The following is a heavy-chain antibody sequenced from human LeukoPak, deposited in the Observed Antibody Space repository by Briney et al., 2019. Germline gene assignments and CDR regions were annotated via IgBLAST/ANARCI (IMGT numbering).Heavy chain of an antibody. CDR2: INSDGSSI. CDR1: GFTFSSYW. J-gene: IGHJ3*02. V-gene: IGHV3-74*01. CDR3: AKDWNYDSSGYAFDI. Sequence: GGSLRLSCAASGFTFSSYWMHWVRQAPGKGLVWVSRINSDGSSIDYADSVKGRFTISRDNSKNTLYLQMNSLRAEDTAVYYCAKDWNYDSSGYAFDIWGQGTMVTVSS. D-gene: IGHD3-22*01.